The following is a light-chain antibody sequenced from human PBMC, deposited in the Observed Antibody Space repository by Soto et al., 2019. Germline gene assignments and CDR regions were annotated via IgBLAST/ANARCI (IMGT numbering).Light chain of an antibody. Sequence: QSALTQPASVSGSPGQSITISCTGTSSDIGGYNYVSWYQQHPRKAPKLMIYDVRSRPSGVSDRFSASKSGNTASQTITGLQAEDEADYYCSSYTSGNTVIFGGGTKLTVL. V-gene: IGLV2-14*01. CDR3: SSYTSGNTVI. CDR2: DVR. CDR1: SSDIGGYNY. J-gene: IGLJ2*01.